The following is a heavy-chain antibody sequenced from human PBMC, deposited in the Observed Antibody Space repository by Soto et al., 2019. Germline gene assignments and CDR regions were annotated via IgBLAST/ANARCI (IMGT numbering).Heavy chain of an antibody. J-gene: IGHJ4*02. CDR1: GFTFSSYA. D-gene: IGHD3-9*01. V-gene: IGHV3-23*01. CDR3: AKDVFGSGYDILTGYLRPPYYFDY. CDR2: ISGSGGST. Sequence: GGSLRLSCAASGFTFSSYAMSWVRQAPGKGLEWVSAISGSGGSTYYADSVKGRFTISRDNSKNTLYLQMNSLGAEDTAVYSCAKDVFGSGYDILTGYLRPPYYFDYWGQGTLVTVSS.